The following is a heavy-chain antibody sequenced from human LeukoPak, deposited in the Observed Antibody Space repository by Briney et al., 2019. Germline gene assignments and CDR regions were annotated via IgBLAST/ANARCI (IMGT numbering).Heavy chain of an antibody. Sequence: GGSLRLSCAASGFTFDDYGMSWVRQAPGKGPEWVSVIYSGGSTYYADSVKGRFTISRDNPKNTLYLQMNSLRAEDTAVYYCARDYPPRYYDFWSGYETWGQGTLVTVSS. V-gene: IGHV3-66*02. J-gene: IGHJ5*02. CDR2: IYSGGST. D-gene: IGHD3-3*01. CDR3: ARDYPPRYYDFWSGYET. CDR1: GFTFDDYG.